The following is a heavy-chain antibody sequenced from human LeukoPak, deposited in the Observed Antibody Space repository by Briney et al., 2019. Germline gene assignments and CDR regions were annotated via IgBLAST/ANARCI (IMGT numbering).Heavy chain of an antibody. J-gene: IGHJ3*02. V-gene: IGHV4-59*08. D-gene: IGHD3-10*01. Sequence: SETLSLTCTVSGGSISSYYWSWIRQPPGKGLEWIGYIYYSGSTNYNPSLKSRVTISVDTSKNQFSLKLSSVTAADTAVYYCARRGPMVRGGDAFDIWGQGTMVTVSS. CDR3: ARRGPMVRGGDAFDI. CDR2: IYYSGST. CDR1: GGSISSYY.